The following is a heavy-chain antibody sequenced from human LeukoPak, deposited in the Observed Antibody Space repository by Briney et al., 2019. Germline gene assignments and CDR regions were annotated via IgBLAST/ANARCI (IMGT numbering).Heavy chain of an antibody. V-gene: IGHV4-34*01. CDR2: INPSGRT. D-gene: IGHD2/OR15-2a*01. J-gene: IGHJ6*03. CDR3: ARALTFPDFYYYMDV. Sequence: SETLSLSCAVYGGSFSGYQWTWVRQSPGMGLEWIGEINPSGRTNYNPSLKSRDIISVDTSKNQFSLRLSSGTAADTAIYYCARALTFPDFYYYMDVWGEGTTVTVSS. CDR1: GGSFSGYQ.